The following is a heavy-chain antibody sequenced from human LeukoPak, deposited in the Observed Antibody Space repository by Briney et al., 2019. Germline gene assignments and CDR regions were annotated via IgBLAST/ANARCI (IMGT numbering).Heavy chain of an antibody. V-gene: IGHV3-30*04. Sequence: GGSLRLSCAASGFTFSGYAMHWVRQAPGKGLEWVAVISYDGSNKYYADSVKGRFTISRDNSKNTLYLQMNSLRAEDTAVYYCAREYYYGSGVIYYYYYGMDVWGQGTTVTVSS. CDR1: GFTFSGYA. CDR2: ISYDGSNK. D-gene: IGHD3-10*01. J-gene: IGHJ6*02. CDR3: AREYYYGSGVIYYYYYGMDV.